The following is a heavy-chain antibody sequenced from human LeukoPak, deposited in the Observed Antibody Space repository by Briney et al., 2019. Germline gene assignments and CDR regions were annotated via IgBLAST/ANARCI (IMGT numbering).Heavy chain of an antibody. V-gene: IGHV3-74*01. CDR3: AKDPRGYSYATYYMDV. CDR1: GFTFRSYW. J-gene: IGHJ6*03. D-gene: IGHD5-18*01. CDR2: ISTDGSDT. Sequence: PGGSLRLSCAASGFTFRSYWMHWVRQVPGKGLVWVSRISTDGSDTNYADSVKGRFTISRDNSKNTLYLQMNSLRAEDTAVYYCAKDPRGYSYATYYMDVWGKGTTVTVSS.